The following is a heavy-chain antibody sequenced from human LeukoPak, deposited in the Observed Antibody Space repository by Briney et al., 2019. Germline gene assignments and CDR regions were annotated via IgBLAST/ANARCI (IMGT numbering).Heavy chain of an antibody. CDR3: ARSPRGMVRGVRIWFDP. J-gene: IGHJ5*02. CDR1: GGSISSGGYS. D-gene: IGHD3-10*01. V-gene: IGHV4-30-2*01. CDR2: IYHSGST. Sequence: SETLSLTCAVSGGSISSGGYSWSWLRQPPGKGLEWIGYIYHSGSTYYNPSLKSRVTISVDRSKNQFSLKLSSVTAADTAVYYCARSPRGMVRGVRIWFDPWGQGTLVTVSS.